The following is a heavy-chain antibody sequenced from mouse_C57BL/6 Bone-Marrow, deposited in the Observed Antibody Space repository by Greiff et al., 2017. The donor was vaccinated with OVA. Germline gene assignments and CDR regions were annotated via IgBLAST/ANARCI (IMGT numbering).Heavy chain of an antibody. V-gene: IGHV3-6*01. J-gene: IGHJ4*01. Sequence: EVKLQESGPGLVKPSQSLSLTCSVTGYSITSGYYWNWIRQFPGNKLEWMGYISYDGSNNYNPSLKNRISITRDTSKNQFFLKLNSVTTEDTATYYCARKSTTVDYWGQGTSVTVSS. D-gene: IGHD1-1*01. CDR3: ARKSTTVDY. CDR2: ISYDGSN. CDR1: GYSITSGYY.